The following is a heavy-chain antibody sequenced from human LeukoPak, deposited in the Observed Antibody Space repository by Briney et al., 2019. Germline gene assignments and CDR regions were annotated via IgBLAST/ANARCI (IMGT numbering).Heavy chain of an antibody. Sequence: GGSLRLSCTASGFTFSNYAMSWVRQAPGKGLEWVSSISAGGDSTYYADSVKGRFTISRDNSKNTLHIQMNSLRAEDTAVCYCAKAQTGKMAFDIWGQRTMVTVSA. CDR1: GFTFSNYA. J-gene: IGHJ3*02. CDR2: ISAGGDST. V-gene: IGHV3-23*01. CDR3: AKAQTGKMAFDI.